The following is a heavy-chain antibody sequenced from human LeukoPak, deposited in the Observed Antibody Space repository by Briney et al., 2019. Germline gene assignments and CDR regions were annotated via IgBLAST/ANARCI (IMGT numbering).Heavy chain of an antibody. D-gene: IGHD6-19*01. CDR2: IYYSGST. CDR1: GGSISSSSYY. Sequence: KPSETLSLTCTVSGGSISSSSYYWGWIRQPPGKGLEWIGSIYYSGSTYYNPSLKSRVTISVDTSENQFSPKLSSVTAADTAVYYCARPSSGWAPGYHYWGQGTLVTVSS. V-gene: IGHV4-39*01. CDR3: ARPSSGWAPGYHY. J-gene: IGHJ4*02.